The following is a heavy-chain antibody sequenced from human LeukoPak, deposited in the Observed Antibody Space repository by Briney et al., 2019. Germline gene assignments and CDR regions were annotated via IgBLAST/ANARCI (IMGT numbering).Heavy chain of an antibody. Sequence: GGSLRVSCAASGFTFINAWMSWVRQAPGKGLEWVGRIRTKTDGGTTEYAAPVKGRFSISRDDSKNTLYLQMNSLKTEDAAVYYCTTLAVAKTGDYWGQGTLVTVSS. CDR1: GFTFINAW. D-gene: IGHD6-19*01. CDR3: TTLAVAKTGDY. J-gene: IGHJ4*02. V-gene: IGHV3-15*01. CDR2: IRTKTDGGTT.